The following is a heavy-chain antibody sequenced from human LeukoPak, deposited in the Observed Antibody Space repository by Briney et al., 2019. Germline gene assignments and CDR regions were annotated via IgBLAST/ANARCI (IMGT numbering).Heavy chain of an antibody. D-gene: IGHD5-18*01. CDR3: AGRIQLWFPFDY. Sequence: SETLSLTCAVYGGSFSGYYWSWIRQPPGKGLEWIGEINHSGSTNYNPSLKSRVTISVDTSKNQFSLKPSSVTAADTAVYYCAGRIQLWFPFDYWGQGTLVTVSS. CDR2: INHSGST. V-gene: IGHV4-34*01. J-gene: IGHJ4*02. CDR1: GGSFSGYY.